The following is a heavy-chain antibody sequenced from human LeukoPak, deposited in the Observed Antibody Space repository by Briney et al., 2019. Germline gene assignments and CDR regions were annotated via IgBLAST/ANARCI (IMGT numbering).Heavy chain of an antibody. Sequence: PSETLSLTCTVSGGSVTSGDYYWSWIRQPAGKELEWIGRISTSGITIYNPSLKSRVTMSVDTSKNQFSLKLSSVTAADTAVYYCARLSSSGLASPLDAFDIWGQGTMVTVSS. CDR2: ISTSGIT. CDR3: ARLSSSGLASPLDAFDI. D-gene: IGHD6-19*01. CDR1: GGSVTSGDYY. J-gene: IGHJ3*02. V-gene: IGHV4-61*02.